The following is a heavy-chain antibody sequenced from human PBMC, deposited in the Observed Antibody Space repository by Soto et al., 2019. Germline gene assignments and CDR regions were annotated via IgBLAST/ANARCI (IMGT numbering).Heavy chain of an antibody. CDR3: AKARGQPYENYHFDY. Sequence: GGSPRLSCAASGFTFRSYAMRWVRQSPGKGLEWVSAISGSGGSTYYADSVKGRFTVSRDNSKNTMHLNMYSLRVEDTAVYYCAKARGQPYENYHFDYWGQGTLVTVSS. J-gene: IGHJ4*02. CDR2: ISGSGGST. CDR1: GFTFRSYA. V-gene: IGHV3-23*01. D-gene: IGHD1-7*01.